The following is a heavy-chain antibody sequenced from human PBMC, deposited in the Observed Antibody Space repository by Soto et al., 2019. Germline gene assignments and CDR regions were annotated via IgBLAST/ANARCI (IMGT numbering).Heavy chain of an antibody. V-gene: IGHV3-33*01. J-gene: IGHJ6*02. CDR2: IWYDGSNK. Sequence: GGSLRLSCAASGFTFSSYGMHWVRQAPGKGLEWVAVIWYDGSNKYCADSVKGRFTISRDNSKNTLYLQMNSLRAEDTAVYYCAGRKGILTGYSHYYYYGMDVWGQGTTVTVSS. CDR3: AGRKGILTGYSHYYYYGMDV. CDR1: GFTFSSYG. D-gene: IGHD3-9*01.